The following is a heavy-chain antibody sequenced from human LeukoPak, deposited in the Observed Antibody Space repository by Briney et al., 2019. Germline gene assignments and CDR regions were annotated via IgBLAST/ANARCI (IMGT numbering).Heavy chain of an antibody. CDR3: ARVDYYGSGTEAGDDY. D-gene: IGHD3-10*01. CDR1: GFTVSSNY. Sequence: PGGSLRLSCAASGFTVSSNYMSWVRQAPGKGLEWVSVIYSGGSTYYADSVKGRFTISRDNSKNTLYLQINSLRAEDTAVYYCARVDYYGSGTEAGDDYWGQGTLVTVSS. V-gene: IGHV3-66*01. J-gene: IGHJ4*02. CDR2: IYSGGST.